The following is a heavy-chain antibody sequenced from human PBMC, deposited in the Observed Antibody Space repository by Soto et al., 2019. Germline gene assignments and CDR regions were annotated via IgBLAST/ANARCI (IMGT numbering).Heavy chain of an antibody. J-gene: IGHJ6*02. CDR2: INPSGGST. V-gene: IGHV1-46*01. CDR1: GYTFTSYY. D-gene: IGHD5-18*01. Sequence: ASVKVSCKASGYTFTSYYMHWVRQAPGQGLEWMGIINPSGGSTSYAQKFQGRVTMTRDTSTSTVYMELSSLRSEDTAVYYCARVRDTAMVTTEYYYGMDVWGQGTTVTVSS. CDR3: ARVRDTAMVTTEYYYGMDV.